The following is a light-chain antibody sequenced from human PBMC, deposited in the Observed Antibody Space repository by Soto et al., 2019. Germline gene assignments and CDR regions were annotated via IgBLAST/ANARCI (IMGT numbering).Light chain of an antibody. CDR2: EVS. CDR1: SSDVGGYNY. V-gene: IGLV2-14*01. Sequence: SVLTQPASVSGSPGQSITISCTGTSSDVGGYNYVSWYQQHPGKAPKLMMYEVSNRPSGVSNRFSGSKSDNTASRTISGLQAKDAANYSCSAYTSSSTLVVFGGGTKLSVL. J-gene: IGLJ2*01. CDR3: SAYTSSSTLVV.